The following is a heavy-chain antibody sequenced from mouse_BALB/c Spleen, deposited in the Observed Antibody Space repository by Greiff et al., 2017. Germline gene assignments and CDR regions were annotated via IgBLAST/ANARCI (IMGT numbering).Heavy chain of an antibody. CDR2: IDPANGNT. CDR1: GFNIKDTY. D-gene: IGHD2-3*01. Sequence: EVKLMESGAELVKPGASVKLSCTASGFNIKDTYMHWVKQRPEQVLEWIGRIDPANGNTKYDPKFQGKATITADTSSNTAYLQLSSLTSEDTAVYYCADGYYAMDYWGQGTSVTVSS. V-gene: IGHV14-3*02. J-gene: IGHJ4*01. CDR3: ADGYYAMDY.